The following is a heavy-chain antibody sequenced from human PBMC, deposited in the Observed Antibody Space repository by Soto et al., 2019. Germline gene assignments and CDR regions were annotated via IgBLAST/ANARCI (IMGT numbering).Heavy chain of an antibody. V-gene: IGHV5-51*01. CDR3: ARQISYSCDF. CDR1: GYRLDAAW. J-gene: IGHJ4*02. Sequence: GESLKISCKGVGYRLDAAWIGWVRQMPGKGLEWVGIIKPGGSDLRYSPSFRGQVTISADAAVNTASLQWDSLKASDTAMYYCARQISYSCDFWGQGTLVTVSS. CDR2: IKPGGSDL. D-gene: IGHD4-4*01.